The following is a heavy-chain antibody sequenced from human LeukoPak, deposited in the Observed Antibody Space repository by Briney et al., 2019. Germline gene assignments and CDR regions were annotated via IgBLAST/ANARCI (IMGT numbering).Heavy chain of an antibody. CDR3: AREKDTAMAFDY. Sequence: GRSLRLSCAASGFTFSSYAMRWVRQAPGKGLEWVAVISYDGSNKYYADSVKGRFTISRDNSKNTLYLQMNSLRAEDTAVYYCAREKDTAMAFDYWGQGTLVTVSS. J-gene: IGHJ4*02. D-gene: IGHD5-18*01. CDR2: ISYDGSNK. CDR1: GFTFSSYA. V-gene: IGHV3-30-3*01.